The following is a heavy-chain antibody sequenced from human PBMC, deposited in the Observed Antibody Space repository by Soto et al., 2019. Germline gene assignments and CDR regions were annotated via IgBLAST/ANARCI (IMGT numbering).Heavy chain of an antibody. CDR1: GFTFSSAC. V-gene: IGHV3-15*07. CDR2: IKSKTDGGTT. J-gene: IGHJ6*02. D-gene: IGHD4-17*01. Sequence: PGGSLRLSCAASGFTFSSACMNWVRQAPGKGLEWVGRIKSKTDGGTTDYAAPVKGRFTISRDDSKNTLYLQMNSLKTEDTAVYYCTTELVSMTTVTTYRYYGMDVWGQGTTVTAP. CDR3: TTELVSMTTVTTYRYYGMDV.